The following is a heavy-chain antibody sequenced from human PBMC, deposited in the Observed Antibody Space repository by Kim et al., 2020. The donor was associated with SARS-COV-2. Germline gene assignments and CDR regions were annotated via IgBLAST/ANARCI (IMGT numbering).Heavy chain of an antibody. CDR2: ISSSGSTI. J-gene: IGHJ6*02. D-gene: IGHD5-12*01. CDR1: GFTFSDYY. CDR3: ARDLVATILGTYYYYGMDV. V-gene: IGHV3-11*01. Sequence: GGSLRLSCAASGFTFSDYYMSWIRQAPGKGLEWVSYISSSGSTIYYADSVKGRFTISRDNAKNSLYLQMNSLRAEDTAVYYCARDLVATILGTYYYYGMDVWGQGTTVTVSS.